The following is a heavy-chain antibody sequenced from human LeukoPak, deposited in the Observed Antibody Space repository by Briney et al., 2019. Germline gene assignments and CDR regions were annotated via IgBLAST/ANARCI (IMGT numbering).Heavy chain of an antibody. CDR1: GFTFSSFA. Sequence: QTGGSLRLSCAASGFTFSSFAMSWVRQAPGKGLEWVSAISDSGGSTYYADSVKGRFTISRDNSKNTLYLQMNSLRGEDTAVYYCAKAYGGGSQAYYYYMDVWGKGTTVPVSS. CDR3: AKAYGGGSQAYYYYMDV. V-gene: IGHV3-23*01. J-gene: IGHJ6*03. D-gene: IGHD1-26*01. CDR2: ISDSGGST.